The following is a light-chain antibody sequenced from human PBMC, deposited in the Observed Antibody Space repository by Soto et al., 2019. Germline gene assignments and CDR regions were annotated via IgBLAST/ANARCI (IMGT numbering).Light chain of an antibody. J-gene: IGKJ2*01. CDR3: QQYNNWPSYT. Sequence: EIVMTQSQATLSVSPGERATLSCRASQSVSSNLAWYQQKPGQAPRLLIYGASTRATGIPARFSGSGSGTEFTLTISSLQSEDVAVYYCQQYNNWPSYTFGQGTKLEIK. V-gene: IGKV3-15*01. CDR2: GAS. CDR1: QSVSSN.